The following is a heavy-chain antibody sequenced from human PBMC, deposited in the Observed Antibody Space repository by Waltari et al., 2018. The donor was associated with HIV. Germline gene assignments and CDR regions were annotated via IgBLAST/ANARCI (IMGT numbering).Heavy chain of an antibody. Sequence: VQLVESGGGLVQPGGSLTLSCAASGFTFSRCWMSWVRQAPGKGLEWVANIKQDGSEIYYVDSVKGRFTISRDNAKNSLYLQMNSLRAEDTAVYFCARRGGRSSPLGYWGQGTLVTVSS. CDR3: ARRGGRSSPLGY. D-gene: IGHD6-13*01. CDR1: GFTFSRCW. J-gene: IGHJ4*02. V-gene: IGHV3-7*01. CDR2: IKQDGSEI.